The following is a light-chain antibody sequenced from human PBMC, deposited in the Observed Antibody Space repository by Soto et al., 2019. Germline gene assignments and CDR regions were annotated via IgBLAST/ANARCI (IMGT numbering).Light chain of an antibody. CDR3: QQYSSSRT. CDR1: QSVSSNY. J-gene: IGKJ1*01. CDR2: DAS. Sequence: EMVLTQSPGTLSLSSGERATLSCLASQSVSSNYLAWYQQKPGQAPRLLMYDASSRATGIPDRFSGSGSGTDFTLTISRLEPEDFAVYYCQQYSSSRTFGQGTKVDI. V-gene: IGKV3-20*01.